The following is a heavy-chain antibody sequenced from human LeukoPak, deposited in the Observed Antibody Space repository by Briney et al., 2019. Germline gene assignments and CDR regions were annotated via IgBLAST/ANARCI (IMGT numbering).Heavy chain of an antibody. D-gene: IGHD3-3*01. CDR3: ASPDFWSGYYTG. J-gene: IGHJ4*02. CDR1: GFTFDDYA. CDR2: ISGDGGST. Sequence: GGSLRLSCAASGFTFDDYAMHWVRQAPGKGLEWVSLISGDGGSTYYADSVKGRFTISRDNSKNSLYLQMNSLRTEDTAVYYCASPDFWSGYYTGWGQGTLVTVSS. V-gene: IGHV3-43*02.